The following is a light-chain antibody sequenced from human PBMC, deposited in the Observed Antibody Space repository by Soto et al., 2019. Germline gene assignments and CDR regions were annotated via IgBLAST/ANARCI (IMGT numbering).Light chain of an antibody. CDR1: QSISTL. Sequence: DIQMTQSPSTLSASVGDSVTITCRASQSISTLLAWYQQKPGKTPKLLIYEASSLESGVPSRFSGSGSGTEFTLTISSLQPDDFSTYYCQHYNSYSETFGQGTKVEIK. CDR2: EAS. CDR3: QHYNSYSET. J-gene: IGKJ1*01. V-gene: IGKV1-5*03.